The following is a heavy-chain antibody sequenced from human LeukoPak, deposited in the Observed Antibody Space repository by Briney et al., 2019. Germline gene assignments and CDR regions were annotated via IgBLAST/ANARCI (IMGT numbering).Heavy chain of an antibody. J-gene: IGHJ4*02. V-gene: IGHV3-23*01. CDR3: ARDSYGDANFDS. Sequence: GGSLRLSCAASGFTFSSYAMSWVRQAPGKGLEWVSAISGSGGSTYFADSVKGRFTISRDNSKNTLYLQMNSLRAEDTAVYYCARDSYGDANFDSWGQGTLVTVSS. CDR2: ISGSGGST. CDR1: GFTFSSYA. D-gene: IGHD4-17*01.